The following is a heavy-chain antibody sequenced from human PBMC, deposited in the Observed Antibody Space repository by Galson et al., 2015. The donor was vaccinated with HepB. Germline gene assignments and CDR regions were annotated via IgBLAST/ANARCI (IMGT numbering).Heavy chain of an antibody. CDR1: GYTFTGYY. D-gene: IGHD3-10*01. CDR2: INPNSGGT. V-gene: IGHV1-2*04. J-gene: IGHJ4*02. CDR3: ARELRNYGPRSFGY. Sequence: SVKVSCKASGYTFTGYYMHWVRQAPGQGLEWMGWINPNSGGTNYAQKFQGWVTMTRDTSISTAYMELSRLRSDDTAVYYCARELRNYGPRSFGYWGQGTLVTVSS.